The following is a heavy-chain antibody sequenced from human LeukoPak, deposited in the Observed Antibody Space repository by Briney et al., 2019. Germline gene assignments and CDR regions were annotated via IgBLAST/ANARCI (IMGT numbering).Heavy chain of an antibody. CDR3: ASSTGDKYSSSWGAFDI. V-gene: IGHV3-30*02. CDR1: GFTFSSYG. D-gene: IGHD6-6*01. J-gene: IGHJ3*02. CDR2: IRYDGSNK. Sequence: PGGSLRLSXAASGFTFSSYGMHWVRQAPGKGLEWVAFIRYDGSNKYYADSVKGRFTISRDNSKNTLYLQMNSLRAEDTAVYYCASSTGDKYSSSWGAFDIWGQGTMVTVSS.